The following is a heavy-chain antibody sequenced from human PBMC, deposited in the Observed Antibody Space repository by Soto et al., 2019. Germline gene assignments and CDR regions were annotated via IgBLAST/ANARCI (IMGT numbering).Heavy chain of an antibody. V-gene: IGHV3-13*01. CDR3: ARELNGGSYGMDV. J-gene: IGHJ6*02. D-gene: IGHD1-1*01. CDR1: GFTFSNYD. Sequence: EVQLVESGGGLVQPGGSLRLSCAASGFTFSNYDMHWVRQVTGKGLEWVSGITTAGDTYYPGSVKGRFTISREKAKNSLYLQMNSLSAGDTDVYYCARELNGGSYGMDVWGQGTTVTVSS. CDR2: ITTAGDT.